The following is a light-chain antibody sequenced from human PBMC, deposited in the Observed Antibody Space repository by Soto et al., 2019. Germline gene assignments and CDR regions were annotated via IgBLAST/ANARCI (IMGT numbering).Light chain of an antibody. Sequence: VVLTHSPCTLSFSRGERATLSFRASERIYSAYLGWYQQKPGQAPRLLIYGTSSRATGIPDRFSGSGSGTDFTLTISRLETEDFAVYYCQQYGNSPITFGQGTRLEIK. CDR3: QQYGNSPIT. V-gene: IGKV3-20*01. CDR1: ERIYSAY. CDR2: GTS. J-gene: IGKJ5*01.